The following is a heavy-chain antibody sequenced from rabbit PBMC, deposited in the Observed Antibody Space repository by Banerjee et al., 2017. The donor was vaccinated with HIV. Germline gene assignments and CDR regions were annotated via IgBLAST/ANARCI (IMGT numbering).Heavy chain of an antibody. J-gene: IGHJ4*01. CDR2: IYNGDGST. CDR3: ARDLVGVIGWNFNL. D-gene: IGHD5-1*01. V-gene: IGHV1S47*01. CDR1: GFDFSSDA. Sequence: EESGGDLVQPEGSLTLTCKVSGFDFSSDAMCWVRQAPGKGPEWIACIYNGDGSTYYANWVNGRFTISKTSSTTVTLQMTSLTGADTATYFCARDLVGVIGWNFNLWGQGTLVHRL.